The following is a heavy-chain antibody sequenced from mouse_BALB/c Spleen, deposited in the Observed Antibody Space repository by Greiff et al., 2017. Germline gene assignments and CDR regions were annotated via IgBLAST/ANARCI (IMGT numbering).Heavy chain of an antibody. CDR1: GFNIKDYY. Sequence: DVQLQESGAELVRPGALVKLSCKASGFNIKDYYMHWVKQRPEQGLEWIGWIDPENGNTIYDPKFQGKASITADTSSNTAYLQLSSLTSEDTAVYYCASDFDYWGQGTTLTVSS. J-gene: IGHJ2*01. CDR2: IDPENGNT. V-gene: IGHV14-1*02. CDR3: ASDFDY.